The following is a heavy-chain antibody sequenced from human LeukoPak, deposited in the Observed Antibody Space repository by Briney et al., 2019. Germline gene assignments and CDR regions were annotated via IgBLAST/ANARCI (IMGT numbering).Heavy chain of an antibody. D-gene: IGHD6-19*01. Sequence: GGSLRLSCTTPGFTFSSCWMTWVRQAPGKGLEWVGNIKKDGSENYYADSVEGRFTISRDNARNSLYLQMNSLRAEDTAVYYCARVGIAVPLAPGDYWGQGTLVTVSS. CDR2: IKKDGSEN. CDR1: GFTFSSCW. J-gene: IGHJ4*02. V-gene: IGHV3-7*01. CDR3: ARVGIAVPLAPGDY.